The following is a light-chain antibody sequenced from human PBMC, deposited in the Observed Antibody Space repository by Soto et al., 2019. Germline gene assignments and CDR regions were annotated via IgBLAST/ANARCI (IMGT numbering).Light chain of an antibody. CDR3: SSSTSGGRVI. Sequence: QSALTQPASVSGSPGQSITISCTATTSDVGDYNYVSWYQQYPGKAPKPIIYHVSNRPSGVSNRFSGSKSGDTASLTISGLQAEDEADYYCSSSTSGGRVIFGGGTKLTVL. CDR1: TSDVGDYNY. V-gene: IGLV2-14*01. CDR2: HVS. J-gene: IGLJ2*01.